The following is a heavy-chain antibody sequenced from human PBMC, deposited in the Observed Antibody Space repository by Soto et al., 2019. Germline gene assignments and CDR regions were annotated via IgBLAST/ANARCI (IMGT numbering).Heavy chain of an antibody. V-gene: IGHV4-59*08. CDR3: ASSHFGSGLYFDL. CDR2: IYYSGST. J-gene: IGHJ2*01. CDR1: GGSISSYY. Sequence: SETLSLTCTVSGGSISSYYWSWIRQPPGKGLEWIGYIYYSGSTNYNPSLKSRVTISVDTSKNQFSLKLSSVTAADTAVYYCASSHFGSGLYFDLWGRGTLVTVSS. D-gene: IGHD3-16*01.